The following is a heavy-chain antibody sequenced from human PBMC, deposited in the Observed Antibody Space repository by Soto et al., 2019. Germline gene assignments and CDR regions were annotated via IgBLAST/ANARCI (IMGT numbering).Heavy chain of an antibody. CDR2: IHNSGGT. Sequence: QVQLQESGPGLVKPSETLSLTCTVSGVSISSAYWSWIRQPPGKGPEWIGYIHNSGGTNYNPSLKSRVSFSVNTSKNQFSLRLCSVTTADTAMYYCARGYIDSRGYSNTFDIWGQGTMVTVSS. V-gene: IGHV4-59*01. J-gene: IGHJ3*02. CDR1: GVSISSAY. D-gene: IGHD3-22*01. CDR3: ARGYIDSRGYSNTFDI.